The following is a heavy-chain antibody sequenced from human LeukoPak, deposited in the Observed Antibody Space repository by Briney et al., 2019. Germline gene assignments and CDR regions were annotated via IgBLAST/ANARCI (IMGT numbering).Heavy chain of an antibody. Sequence: PGGSLRLSCSASGFTFSSYVMHWVRQAPGKGLEYVSAISSNGGSTYYADSVKGRFTISRDNTKNTLYLQMSSLRAEDTAVYCCVKAYYDILTGYFDYWGQGTLVTVSS. V-gene: IGHV3-64D*06. CDR2: ISSNGGST. D-gene: IGHD3-9*01. CDR3: VKAYYDILTGYFDY. J-gene: IGHJ4*02. CDR1: GFTFSSYV.